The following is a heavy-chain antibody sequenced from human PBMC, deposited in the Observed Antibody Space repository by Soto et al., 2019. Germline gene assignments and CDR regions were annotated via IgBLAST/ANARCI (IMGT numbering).Heavy chain of an antibody. Sequence: GGSLRLSCAASGFTFSSYAMSWVRQAPGKGLEWVSAISGSGGSTYYADSVKGRFTISRDNSKNTLYLQMNSLRAEDTAVYYCAKDSVKRGAARSLYLDYWGQRSLVTVSS. CDR2: ISGSGGST. D-gene: IGHD6-13*01. J-gene: IGHJ4*02. V-gene: IGHV3-23*01. CDR3: AKDSVKRGAARSLYLDY. CDR1: GFTFSSYA.